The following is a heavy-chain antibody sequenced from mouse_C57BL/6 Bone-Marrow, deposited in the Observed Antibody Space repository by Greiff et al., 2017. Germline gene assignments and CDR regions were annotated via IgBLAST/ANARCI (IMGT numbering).Heavy chain of an antibody. CDR3: ARSIYDGSSSYYFDY. CDR1: GFTFSDYG. D-gene: IGHD1-1*01. CDR2: ISSGSSTI. V-gene: IGHV5-17*01. J-gene: IGHJ2*01. Sequence: DVQLVESGGGLVKPGGSLKLSCAASGFTFSDYGMHWVRQAPEKGLEWVAYISSGSSTIYYADTVKGRFTISRDNAKNTLFLQMTSLRSEDTAMYYCARSIYDGSSSYYFDYWGQGTTLTVSS.